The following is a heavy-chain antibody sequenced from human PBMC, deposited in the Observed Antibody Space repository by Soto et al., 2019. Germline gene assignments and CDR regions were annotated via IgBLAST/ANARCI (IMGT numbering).Heavy chain of an antibody. Sequence: QVQLQESGPGLVKPSQTLSLTCTVSGGSISSGGYYWSWIRQHPGKGLEWIGYIYYSGSTYYNPSLKSRVTISVDTSKNQFSLKLSSVTAADTAVYYCAREVVYDILTGSLYFDYWGQGTLVTVSS. V-gene: IGHV4-31*03. CDR3: AREVVYDILTGSLYFDY. CDR1: GGSISSGGYY. J-gene: IGHJ4*02. D-gene: IGHD3-9*01. CDR2: IYYSGST.